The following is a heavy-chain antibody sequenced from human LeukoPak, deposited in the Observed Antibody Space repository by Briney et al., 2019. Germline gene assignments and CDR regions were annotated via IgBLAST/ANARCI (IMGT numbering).Heavy chain of an antibody. D-gene: IGHD2-15*01. CDR1: GFTFSSYG. CDR2: ISGSGGST. J-gene: IGHJ4*02. V-gene: IGHV3-23*01. Sequence: PGGSLRLSRAASGFTFSSYGMSWVRQAPGKGLEWVSAISGSGGSTYYADSVKGRFTISRDNSKNTLYLQMNSLRAEDTAVYYCATKSALGYCSGGSCYSSELDYWGQGTLVTVSS. CDR3: ATKSALGYCSGGSCYSSELDY.